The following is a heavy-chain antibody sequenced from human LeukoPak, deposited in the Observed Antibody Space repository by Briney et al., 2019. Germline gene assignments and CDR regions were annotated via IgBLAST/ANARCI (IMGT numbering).Heavy chain of an antibody. V-gene: IGHV4-59*01. CDR2: IYYSGST. Sequence: SETLSLTCTVSGGSISSYYWSWIRQPPGKELEWIGYIYYSGSTYYNPSLKSRVTISVDTSKNQFSLKLSSVTAADTAVYYCANGSGYYFDYWGQGTLVTVSS. CDR3: ANGSGYYFDY. CDR1: GGSISSYY. D-gene: IGHD3-10*01. J-gene: IGHJ4*02.